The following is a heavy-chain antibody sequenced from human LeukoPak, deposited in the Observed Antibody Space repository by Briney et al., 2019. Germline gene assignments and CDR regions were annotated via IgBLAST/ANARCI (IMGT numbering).Heavy chain of an antibody. D-gene: IGHD3-9*01. CDR3: ARGYYDVLTGFWNWFDP. V-gene: IGHV4-59*08. Sequence: SETLSLTCIVAGGSISGNYWSWIRQPPGKGLEWIGYMYSSGSTNYNPSLMSRVPISLDTSKDQFSLKLSSVTAADTAVYYCARGYYDVLTGFWNWFDPWGQGTLVTVSS. J-gene: IGHJ5*02. CDR2: MYSSGST. CDR1: GGSISGNY.